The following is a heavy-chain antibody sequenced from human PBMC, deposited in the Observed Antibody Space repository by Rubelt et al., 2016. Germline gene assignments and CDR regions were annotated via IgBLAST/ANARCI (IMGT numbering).Heavy chain of an antibody. CDR3: AGRRELTYGMDV. D-gene: IGHD1-26*01. CDR1: GGSFSGYY. V-gene: IGHV4-34*01. Sequence: QVQLQQWGAGLLKPSETLSLTCAVYGGSFSGYYWSWIRQPPGKGLEWIGEINHSGSTNYNPSLKSRVTRSVDTSKNQFSLKLGSVTAADTAVYYCAGRRELTYGMDVWGQGTTVTVSS. J-gene: IGHJ6*02. CDR2: INHSGST.